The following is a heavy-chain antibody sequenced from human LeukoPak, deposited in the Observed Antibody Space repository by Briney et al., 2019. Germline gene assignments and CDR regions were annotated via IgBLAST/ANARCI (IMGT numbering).Heavy chain of an antibody. J-gene: IGHJ4*02. CDR3: ASFYWQLARDYYFDY. D-gene: IGHD1-1*01. V-gene: IGHV4-31*03. Sequence: PSQTLSLTCTVSGGSISTGGYYWSWIRQHPGKGLEWIGYIYYSGSTYYNPSLKSRLTISVDTSKNQFSLKLSSVTAADTAVYFCASFYWQLARDYYFDYWGQGTLVTVYS. CDR2: IYYSGST. CDR1: GGSISTGGYY.